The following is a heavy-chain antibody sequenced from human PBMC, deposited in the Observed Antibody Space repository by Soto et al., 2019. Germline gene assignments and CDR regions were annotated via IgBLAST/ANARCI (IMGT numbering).Heavy chain of an antibody. CDR2: IYHGGST. J-gene: IGHJ5*02. CDR3: ARVGPWVPYYYDSSPYTFEKWFDP. V-gene: IGHV4-38-2*01. Sequence: SETLSLTCAVSGYSIGIAYSWGWLRRPPGRGLGWFGSIYHGGSTYYNPSLNSRVTLSIDMTNNHVSLILNSVTAADTAVYYCARVGPWVPYYYDSSPYTFEKWFDPWGQGTLVTVSS. D-gene: IGHD3-22*01. CDR1: GYSIGIAYS.